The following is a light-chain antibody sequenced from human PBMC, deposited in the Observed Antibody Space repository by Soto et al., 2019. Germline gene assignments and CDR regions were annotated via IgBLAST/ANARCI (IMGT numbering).Light chain of an antibody. CDR3: QQLDSCPIT. CDR1: QGIGSY. CDR2: AAS. Sequence: IQLTQSPSSLSASVGDRVTMTCRASQGIGSYLAWYQQKPGKAPKLLIYAASTLQSGVPSRFSGSGSGTDFTLTISSLQPEDFATYYCQQLDSCPITFGQGTRLEIK. J-gene: IGKJ5*01. V-gene: IGKV1-9*01.